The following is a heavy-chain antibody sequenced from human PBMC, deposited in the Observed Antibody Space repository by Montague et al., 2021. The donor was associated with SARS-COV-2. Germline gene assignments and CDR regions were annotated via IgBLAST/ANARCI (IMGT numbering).Heavy chain of an antibody. D-gene: IGHD3-3*01. CDR2: INHRGSP. Sequence: SETLSLTCAVYGGSFSGYYWSWIRQPPGQGLELIGVINHRGSPNYYPYLKSRVIISVDTSKNQFSLKLSSVTAADTAVYYCARVTAPRSFALFGVTASAHAFDIWGQGTMVTVSS. J-gene: IGHJ3*02. V-gene: IGHV4-34*01. CDR1: GGSFSGYY. CDR3: ARVTAPRSFALFGVTASAHAFDI.